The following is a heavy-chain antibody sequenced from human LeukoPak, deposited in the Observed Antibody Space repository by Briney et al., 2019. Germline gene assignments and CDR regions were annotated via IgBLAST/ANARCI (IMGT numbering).Heavy chain of an antibody. CDR2: IKSKTDGGTT. Sequence: GGSLRLSCAASGFTFSNAWMNWVRQAPGKGLEWVDRIKSKTDGGTTDYAAPVKGRFAISRDDSKHTLYLQVNSLQTEDTAVYYCTTGNWGSFSYWGQGTLVTVSS. D-gene: IGHD7-27*01. J-gene: IGHJ4*02. CDR3: TTGNWGSFSY. V-gene: IGHV3-15*01. CDR1: GFTFSNAW.